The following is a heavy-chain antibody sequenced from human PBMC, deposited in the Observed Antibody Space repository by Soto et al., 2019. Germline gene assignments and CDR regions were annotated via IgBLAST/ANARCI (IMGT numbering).Heavy chain of an antibody. D-gene: IGHD1-1*01. CDR2: ITYDGSNK. CDR1: GFIISSYG. CDR3: AKDPKATGTHC. J-gene: IGHJ4*02. V-gene: IGHV3-30*18. Sequence: GGSLRLSCAASGFIISSYGMHWVRQAPGKGLEWVAVITYDGSNKYYADSVKGRFSISRDNPRNRLYLQMYSLRPEDTAVYYCAKDPKATGTHCWGRGTLVTVSS.